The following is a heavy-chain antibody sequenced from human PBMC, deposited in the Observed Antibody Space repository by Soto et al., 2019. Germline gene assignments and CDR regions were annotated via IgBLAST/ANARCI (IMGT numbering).Heavy chain of an antibody. CDR2: IYYSGST. Sequence: SETLSLTCTVSGGSISSSSYYWGWIRQPPGKGLEWIGSIYYSGSTYYNPSIKSRVTISVDTSKNQFSLKLSSVTAADTAVYYCARETKHPEQQLDWFDPWGQGTLVTVSS. V-gene: IGHV4-39*07. CDR3: ARETKHPEQQLDWFDP. J-gene: IGHJ5*02. CDR1: GGSISSSSYY. D-gene: IGHD6-13*01.